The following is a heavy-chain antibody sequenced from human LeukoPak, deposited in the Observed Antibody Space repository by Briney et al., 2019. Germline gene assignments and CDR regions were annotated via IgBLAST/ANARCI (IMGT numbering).Heavy chain of an antibody. J-gene: IGHJ4*02. D-gene: IGHD3-22*01. CDR3: ARLFEYYYDSRANIQPDS. CDR1: DDSLRSSTYY. V-gene: IGHV4-39*02. Sequence: PSETLSLTCNVSDDSLRSSTYYWGWIRQPPGKGLEWIGNIYYSGSTYYDPSLKSRVIILLDTSKNHFSLKLTSVTAADTAVYYCARLFEYYYDSRANIQPDSWGQGTLVTVSS. CDR2: IYYSGST.